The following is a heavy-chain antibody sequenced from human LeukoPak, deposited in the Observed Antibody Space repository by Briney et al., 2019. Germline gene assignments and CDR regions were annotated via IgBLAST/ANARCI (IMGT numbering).Heavy chain of an antibody. J-gene: IGHJ4*02. Sequence: ASVKVSCKASGYTFTSYYMHWVRQAPGQGLEWMGIINPSGGSTSYAQKFQGRVTMTRDRSTSTVYMELSSLRSEDTAGYYCARDPPYSSVARRFDYWGQGTLVTVSS. CDR1: GYTFTSYY. CDR3: ARDPPYSSVARRFDY. V-gene: IGHV1-46*01. D-gene: IGHD6-19*01. CDR2: INPSGGST.